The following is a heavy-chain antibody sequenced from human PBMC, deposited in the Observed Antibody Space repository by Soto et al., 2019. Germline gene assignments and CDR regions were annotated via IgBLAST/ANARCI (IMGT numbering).Heavy chain of an antibody. CDR1: GGSISSGDYY. CDR2: IYYSGST. J-gene: IGHJ6*02. CDR3: ARGSQQWLVRAYHYYGMDV. Sequence: PSETLSLTCTVSGGSISSGDYYWTWIRQPPGKGLEWIGYIYYSGSTYYNPSLKSRVTVSVDTSKNQFSLKLSSVTAADTAVYYCARGSQQWLVRAYHYYGMDVWGQGIMVTVSS. V-gene: IGHV4-30-4*01. D-gene: IGHD6-19*01.